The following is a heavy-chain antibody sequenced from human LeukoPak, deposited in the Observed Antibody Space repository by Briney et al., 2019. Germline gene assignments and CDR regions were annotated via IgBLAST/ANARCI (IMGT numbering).Heavy chain of an antibody. D-gene: IGHD6-19*01. CDR2: ISSSGSTR. V-gene: IGHV3-48*03. J-gene: IGHJ4*02. CDR1: GFTFSSYE. CDR3: AKDETHSSGWAPFDS. Sequence: GGSLRLSCAASGFTFSSYEMNWVRQAPGKGLEWVSYISSSGSTRYYADSVKGRFTISRDNARNTLFLQMNSLRVEDTAVYYCAKDETHSSGWAPFDSWGQGTLVIVSS.